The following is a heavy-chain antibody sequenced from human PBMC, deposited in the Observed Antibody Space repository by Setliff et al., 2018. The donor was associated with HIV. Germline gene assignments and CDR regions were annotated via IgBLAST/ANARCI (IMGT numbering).Heavy chain of an antibody. Sequence: KPSETLSLTCGVSGFYISRCYYWGWIRQPPGKGLEWIGNIKHSGRNYYNPSLMGRVTISVDTSKNQFSLTLSSVTAADTAIYYCARPSPPLCSDTSCYFGAFDYWGQGILVTVSS. CDR3: ARPSPPLCSDTSCYFGAFDY. D-gene: IGHD2-2*01. V-gene: IGHV4-38-2*01. CDR1: GFYISRCYY. CDR2: IKHSGRN. J-gene: IGHJ4*02.